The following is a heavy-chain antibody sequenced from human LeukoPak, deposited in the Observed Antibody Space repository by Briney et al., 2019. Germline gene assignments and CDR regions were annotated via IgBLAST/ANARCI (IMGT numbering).Heavy chain of an antibody. Sequence: GGSLRLSCAASGFTFSSYYMNWVRQAPGKGLEWVSSISSSSNTIYYADSVKGRFTLSRDNAKNSLSLHMNSLRAEDTAVYYCARQFGSSYSHWGQGTLVTVSS. CDR2: ISSSSNTI. CDR3: ARQFGSSYSH. J-gene: IGHJ4*02. V-gene: IGHV3-21*01. CDR1: GFTFSSYY. D-gene: IGHD2-15*01.